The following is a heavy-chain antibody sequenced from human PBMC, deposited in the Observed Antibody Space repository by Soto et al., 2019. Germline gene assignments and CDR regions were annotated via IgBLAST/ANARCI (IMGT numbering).Heavy chain of an antibody. V-gene: IGHV4-4*07. CDR1: GGSISSYY. D-gene: IGHD2-15*01. J-gene: IGHJ6*02. Sequence: NPSETLSLTCTVSGGSISSYYWSWIRQPAGKGLEWIGRIYTSGSTNYNPSLKSRVTMSVDTSKNQFSLKLSSVAAADTAVYYCARDGGGYCSGGSCYHYYGMDAWGQGTTVTVSS. CDR3: ARDGGGYCSGGSCYHYYGMDA. CDR2: IYTSGST.